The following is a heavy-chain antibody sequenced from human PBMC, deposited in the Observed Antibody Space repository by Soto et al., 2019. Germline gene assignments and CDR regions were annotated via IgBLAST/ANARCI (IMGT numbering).Heavy chain of an antibody. CDR2: IIPILGIA. V-gene: IGHV1-69*04. D-gene: IGHD2-8*01. CDR1: GGTFSSYT. J-gene: IGHJ5*02. CDR3: ARDIDYCTNGVCYDHLHNWFDP. Sequence: ASVKVSCKASGGTFSSYTISWVRQAPGQGLEWMGRIIPILGIANYAQKFQGRVTITADKSTSTAYMELSSLRSEDTAVYYCARDIDYCTNGVCYDHLHNWFDPWGQGTLVTVSS.